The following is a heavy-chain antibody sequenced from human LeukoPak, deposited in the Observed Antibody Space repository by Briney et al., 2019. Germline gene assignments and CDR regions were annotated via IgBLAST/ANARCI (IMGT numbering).Heavy chain of an antibody. CDR2: ISWNSGSI. Sequence: GGSLRLSCAASGFTFDDYAMPWVRQAPGKGLEWVSGISWNSGSIGYADSVKGRFTISRDNAKNSLYLQMNSLRAEDTALYYCAKVRNTAWDAFDIWGQGTMVTVSS. CDR1: GFTFDDYA. V-gene: IGHV3-9*01. J-gene: IGHJ3*02. CDR3: AKVRNTAWDAFDI. D-gene: IGHD5-18*01.